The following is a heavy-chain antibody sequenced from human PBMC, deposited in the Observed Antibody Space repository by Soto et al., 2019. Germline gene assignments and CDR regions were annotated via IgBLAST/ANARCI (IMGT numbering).Heavy chain of an antibody. Sequence: GGSLRLSCPASGFPFSSYAMSWVRQAPGKGLEWVSAISGSGGSTYYADSVKGRFTISGDNSKNTLYLQMNSLRAEDTAVYYCARDLTAYCSGGSCYNFDYWGQGTLVTVSS. CDR3: ARDLTAYCSGGSCYNFDY. CDR1: GFPFSSYA. CDR2: ISGSGGST. J-gene: IGHJ4*02. V-gene: IGHV3-23*01. D-gene: IGHD2-15*01.